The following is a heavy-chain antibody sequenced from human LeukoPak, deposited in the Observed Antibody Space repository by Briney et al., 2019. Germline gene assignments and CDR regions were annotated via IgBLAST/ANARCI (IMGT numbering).Heavy chain of an antibody. CDR1: GGSFSGYY. CDR3: ARGRGYGSGSYYAPLGY. CDR2: INHSGST. Sequence: PSETLSLTCAVYGGSFSGYYWRWIRQPPGKGLEWIGEINHSGSTNYNPSLKSRVTISVDTSKNQFSLKLSSVTAAHAALYYCARGRGYGSGSYYAPLGYWGQGTLVTVSS. J-gene: IGHJ4*02. D-gene: IGHD3-10*01. V-gene: IGHV4-34*01.